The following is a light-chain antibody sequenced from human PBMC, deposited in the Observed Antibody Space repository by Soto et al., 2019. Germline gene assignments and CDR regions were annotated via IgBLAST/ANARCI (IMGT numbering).Light chain of an antibody. CDR2: RNN. CDR3: AAWDDSLSGRV. V-gene: IGLV1-47*01. Sequence: QSVLTQPPSASGTPRPRGTISCSGSSSKIGSNYVYWYQQLPGTAPKLLIYRNNQRPSGVPDRFSGSKSGTSASLAISGLRSEDEADYYCAAWDDSLSGRVFGTGTKVTVL. J-gene: IGLJ1*01. CDR1: SSKIGSNY.